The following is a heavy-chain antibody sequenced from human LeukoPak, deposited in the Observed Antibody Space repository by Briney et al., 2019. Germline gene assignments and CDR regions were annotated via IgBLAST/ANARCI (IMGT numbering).Heavy chain of an antibody. CDR2: IYYSGST. Sequence: SETLSLTCTVSGGSISSYYWSWIRQPPGKGLEWIGYIYYSGSTNYNPSLKSRVTISVDTSKNQFSLKLSSVTAADTAVYYCARHLYSSSLYYYYYYGMDVWGQGTTVTVSS. J-gene: IGHJ6*02. CDR3: ARHLYSSSLYYYYYYGMDV. D-gene: IGHD6-6*01. V-gene: IGHV4-59*08. CDR1: GGSISSYY.